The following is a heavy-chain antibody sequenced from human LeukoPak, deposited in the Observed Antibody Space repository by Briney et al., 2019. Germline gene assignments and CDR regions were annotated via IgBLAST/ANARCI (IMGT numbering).Heavy chain of an antibody. CDR2: IYYSGNT. CDR1: GGSISPYY. CDR3: ARSTGSTMFIDY. D-gene: IGHD3-10*02. V-gene: IGHV4-59*01. J-gene: IGHJ4*02. Sequence: SETLSLTCTVSGGSISPYYWSWIRQPPGKGLEWLGYIYYSGNTGYNPSPKSRVAISVDTSKNQFSLKLSSVTAADTAVYYCARSTGSTMFIDYWGQGTLVTVSS.